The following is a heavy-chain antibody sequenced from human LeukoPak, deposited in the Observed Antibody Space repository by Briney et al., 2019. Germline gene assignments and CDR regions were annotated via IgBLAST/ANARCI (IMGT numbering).Heavy chain of an antibody. J-gene: IGHJ4*02. CDR3: ARDILSGNPDFDY. V-gene: IGHV3-30-3*01. CDR1: GFTFSSYA. Sequence: GGSLRLSCAASGFTFSSYAMHWVRQAPGKGLEWVAVISYDGSNKYYADSVKGRFTISRDNSKNTLYLQMSSLRAEDTAVYYCARDILSGNPDFDYWGQGTLVTVSS. CDR2: ISYDGSNK. D-gene: IGHD3-3*02.